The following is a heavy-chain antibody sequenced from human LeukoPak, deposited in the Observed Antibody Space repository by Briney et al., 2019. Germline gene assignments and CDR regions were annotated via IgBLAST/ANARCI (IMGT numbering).Heavy chain of an antibody. V-gene: IGHV3-7*03. Sequence: GGSLRLSCEVSGFTFSGFWMSWSRQAPGKGLEWVASINSDGSEGYYADVVKGRFTISRDNAKNSLYLQINSLRAEDTAVYYCARSSYSSSSSVWGQGTMVTASS. CDR1: GFTFSGFW. CDR3: ARSSYSSSSSV. D-gene: IGHD6-6*01. J-gene: IGHJ3*01. CDR2: INSDGSEG.